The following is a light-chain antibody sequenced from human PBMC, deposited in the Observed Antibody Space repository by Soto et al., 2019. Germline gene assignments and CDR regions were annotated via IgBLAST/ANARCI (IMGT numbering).Light chain of an antibody. J-gene: IGLJ1*01. CDR2: GNS. CDR1: SSNIGAGYD. Sequence: QSVLAQPPSVSGAPGQRVTISCTGSSSNIGAGYDVHWYQQLPGTPPKLLIYGNSNRPSGVPDRFSGSKSGTSASLAITGLQAEDEADSYCQSFDSSRTCVFGTGTKVTVL. CDR3: QSFDSSRTCV. V-gene: IGLV1-40*01.